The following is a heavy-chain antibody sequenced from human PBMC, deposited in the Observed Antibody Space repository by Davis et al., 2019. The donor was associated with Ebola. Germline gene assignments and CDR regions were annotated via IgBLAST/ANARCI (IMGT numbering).Heavy chain of an antibody. Sequence: PSETLSLTCAISGDSVSINSGGWNWIRQSPSRGLEWLGRTYYTSKWFNDYAVSVKSRITINPDTSKNQFSLQLNSVTPEDTALYYCARGWLRAGMDVWGEGTTVTVSS. CDR3: ARGWLRAGMDV. CDR2: TYYTSKWFN. V-gene: IGHV6-1*01. J-gene: IGHJ6*04. D-gene: IGHD5-18*01. CDR1: GDSVSINSGG.